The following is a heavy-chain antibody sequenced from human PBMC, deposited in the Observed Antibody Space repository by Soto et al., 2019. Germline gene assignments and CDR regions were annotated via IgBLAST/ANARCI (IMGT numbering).Heavy chain of an antibody. CDR2: ISYDGSNK. J-gene: IGHJ4*02. CDR3: ARDSNPSVVVITPTLGY. CDR1: GFTFSSYA. Sequence: GGSLRLSCAASGFTFSSYAMHWVRQAPGKGLEWVAVISYDGSNKYYADSVKGRFTISRDNSKNTLYLQMNSLRAEDTAVYYCARDSNPSVVVITPTLGYWGQGTLVTVSS. D-gene: IGHD3-22*01. V-gene: IGHV3-30-3*01.